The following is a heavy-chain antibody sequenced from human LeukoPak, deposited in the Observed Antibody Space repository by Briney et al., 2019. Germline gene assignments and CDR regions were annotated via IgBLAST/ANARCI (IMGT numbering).Heavy chain of an antibody. D-gene: IGHD3-22*01. Sequence: GGSLRLSCAASGFTFNDYYMSWIRQAPGKGLEWVSYISSSSNTIYYADSVKGRFTVSRDNAKNSLYLQMTSLRAEDTAIYYCARDRRVGYYGTSGVDYWGQGSLVTVSS. CDR1: GFTFNDYY. CDR2: ISSSSNTI. CDR3: ARDRRVGYYGTSGVDY. V-gene: IGHV3-11*01. J-gene: IGHJ4*02.